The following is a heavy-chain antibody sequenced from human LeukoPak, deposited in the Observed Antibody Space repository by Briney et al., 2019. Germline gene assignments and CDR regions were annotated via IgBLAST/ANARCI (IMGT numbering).Heavy chain of an antibody. CDR1: GGSINTSGYY. CDR2: IFYSGIT. CDR3: ARLGGYTHGPDPADY. J-gene: IGHJ4*02. V-gene: IGHV4-39*01. D-gene: IGHD5-24*01. Sequence: SETLSLTCTVSGGSINTSGYYWGWIRQPPGKGLEWIGDIFYSGITFYNPSLKSRVTLSVSTSINRFSLKLSSVTAADAAVYFCARLGGYTHGPDPADYWGQGTLVTVSS.